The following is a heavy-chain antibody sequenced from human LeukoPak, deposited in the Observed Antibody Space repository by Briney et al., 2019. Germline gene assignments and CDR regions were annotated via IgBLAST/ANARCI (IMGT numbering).Heavy chain of an antibody. CDR1: GFTFDDYA. D-gene: IGHD3-22*01. Sequence: PGGSLRLSCAASGFTFDDYAMHWVRQAPGKGLEWVSLISWDGGSTYYADSVKGRFTISRDNSKNSLYLQMNSLRAEDTALYYCAKAISKTYYYDSSGYYPVDYFDYWGQGTLVIVSS. CDR2: ISWDGGST. V-gene: IGHV3-43D*03. J-gene: IGHJ4*02. CDR3: AKAISKTYYYDSSGYYPVDYFDY.